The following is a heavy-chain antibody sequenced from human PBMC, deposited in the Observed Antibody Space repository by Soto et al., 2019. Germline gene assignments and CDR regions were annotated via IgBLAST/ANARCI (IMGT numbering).Heavy chain of an antibody. CDR3: ARSIEVVPAAMGNWFDP. J-gene: IGHJ5*02. CDR1: GGSFSGYY. CDR2: INHSGST. D-gene: IGHD2-2*01. V-gene: IGHV4-34*01. Sequence: QVQLQQWGAGLLKPSETLSLTCAVYGGSFSGYYWSWIRQPPGKGLEWIGEINHSGSTNYNPSLKSRVTISVDTSKNQFSLKLSSVTAADTAVYYCARSIEVVPAAMGNWFDPWGQGTLVTVSS.